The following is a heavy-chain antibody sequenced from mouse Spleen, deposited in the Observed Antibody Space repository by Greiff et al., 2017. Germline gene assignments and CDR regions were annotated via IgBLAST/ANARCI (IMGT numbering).Heavy chain of an antibody. CDR3: ARREGSYDGYYRYWYFDV. V-gene: IGHV8-12*01. CDR2: IYWDDDK. Sequence: QVTLKVSGPGILQSSQTLSLTCSFSGFSLSTSGMGVSWIRQPSGKGLEWLAHIYWDDDKRYNPSLKSRLTISKDTSRNQVFLKITSVDTADTATYYCARREGSYDGYYRYWYFDVWGAGTTVTVSS. J-gene: IGHJ1*01. CDR1: GFSLSTSGMG. D-gene: IGHD2-3*01.